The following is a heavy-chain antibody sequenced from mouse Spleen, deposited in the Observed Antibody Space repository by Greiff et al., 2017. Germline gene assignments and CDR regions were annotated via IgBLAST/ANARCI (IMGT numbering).Heavy chain of an antibody. CDR1: GFTFSDFY. CDR2: SRNKANDYTT. CDR3: ARDAYDGYFDY. D-gene: IGHD2-3*01. Sequence: EVKLQESGGGLVQSGRSLRLSCATSGFTFSDFYMEWVRQAPGKGLEWIAASRNKANDYTTEYSASVKGRFIVSRDTSQSILYLQMNALRAEDTAIYYCARDAYDGYFDYWGQGTTLTVSS. V-gene: IGHV7-1*01. J-gene: IGHJ2*01.